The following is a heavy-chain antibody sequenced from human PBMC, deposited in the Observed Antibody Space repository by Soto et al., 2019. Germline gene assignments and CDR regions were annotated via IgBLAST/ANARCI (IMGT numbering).Heavy chain of an antibody. V-gene: IGHV4-59*01. Sequence: TSETLSLTCTVSGGSISSYFWSWIRQPPGEGLEWIGYIYYTGSTKYNPSLKSRVTISVDTSKNQFSLQLSSVTAADTAVYYCANFNWYLDLWGRVTPVIVSS. CDR1: GGSISSYF. CDR2: IYYTGST. CDR3: ANFNWYLDL. J-gene: IGHJ2*01.